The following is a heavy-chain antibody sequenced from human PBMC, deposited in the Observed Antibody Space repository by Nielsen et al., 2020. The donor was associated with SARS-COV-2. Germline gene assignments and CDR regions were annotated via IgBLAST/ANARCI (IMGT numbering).Heavy chain of an antibody. J-gene: IGHJ3*02. CDR3: ATDSIDDRLHAFDI. V-gene: IGHV1-24*01. CDR2: FDPEDGET. CDR1: GYTLTELS. Sequence: ASVKVFCKVSGYTLTELSMHWVRQAPGKGLEWMGGFDPEDGETIYAQKFQGRVTMTEDTSTDTAYMELSSLRSEDTAVYYCATDSIDDRLHAFDIWGQGTMVTVSS. D-gene: IGHD3-9*01.